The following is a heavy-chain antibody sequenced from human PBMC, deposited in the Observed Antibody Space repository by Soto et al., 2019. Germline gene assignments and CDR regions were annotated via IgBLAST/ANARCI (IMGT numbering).Heavy chain of an antibody. J-gene: IGHJ3*02. CDR2: VWYGGSKE. CDR3: ARTDWNYGTGVFDI. D-gene: IGHD1-7*01. Sequence: QVQLVESGGGVVQPGRSLRLSCAASGFSFSTYGMYWVRQAPAGGLEWVALVWYGGSKEYYADSVKGRFTISRDNSKNTLYLQMNSLRAEDTAVYFCARTDWNYGTGVFDIWGQGTMVTVSS. CDR1: GFSFSTYG. V-gene: IGHV3-33*01.